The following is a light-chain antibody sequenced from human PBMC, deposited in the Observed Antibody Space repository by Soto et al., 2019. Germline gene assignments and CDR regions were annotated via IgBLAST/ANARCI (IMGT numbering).Light chain of an antibody. V-gene: IGKV1-27*01. J-gene: IGKJ1*01. CDR2: AAS. CDR1: QGISNA. Sequence: DIQMTQSPSSLSASVGDRVTVTCRASQGISNALAWYQQKPGRLPKLLIYAASTLQSGVPSRFSGSGSGTDFTFTISCLQPEDVATDYCQKHHGKFGQGTKVEI. CDR3: QKHHGK.